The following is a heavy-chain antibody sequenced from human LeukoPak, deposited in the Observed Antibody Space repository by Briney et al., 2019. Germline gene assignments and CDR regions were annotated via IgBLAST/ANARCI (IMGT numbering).Heavy chain of an antibody. Sequence: ASVKVSCKASGYTFTSYDINWVRQATGQGLEWMGWMNPNSGNTGYAQKFQGRVTMTRDTSTSTVYMELSSLRSEDTAVYYCARTDSSGWYLQYYFDYWGQGTLVTVSS. J-gene: IGHJ4*02. V-gene: IGHV1-8*01. CDR1: GYTFTSYD. CDR3: ARTDSSGWYLQYYFDY. CDR2: MNPNSGNT. D-gene: IGHD6-19*01.